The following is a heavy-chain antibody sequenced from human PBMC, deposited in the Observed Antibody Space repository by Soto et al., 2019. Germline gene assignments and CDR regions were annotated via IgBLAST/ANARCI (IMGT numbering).Heavy chain of an antibody. V-gene: IGHV3-33*01. CDR1: GFTFSSYG. D-gene: IGHD2-2*01. CDR3: ARGVVVPAASLLFDY. Sequence: GGSLRLSCAASGFTFSSYGMHWVRQAPGKGLEWVAVIWYDGSNKYYADSVKGRFTISRDNSKNTLYLQMNSLRAEDTAVYYCARGVVVPAASLLFDYWGQGTLVTVSS. J-gene: IGHJ4*02. CDR2: IWYDGSNK.